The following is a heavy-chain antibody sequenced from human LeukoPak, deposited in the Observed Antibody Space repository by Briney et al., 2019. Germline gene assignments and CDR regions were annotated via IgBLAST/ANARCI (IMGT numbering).Heavy chain of an antibody. Sequence: SETLSLTCAVYGGSFSGHYWSWIRQPPGKGLEWIGEINHSGGTNYNPSLKSRVTISVDTSKNQFSLKLSSVTAADTAVYYCARGRFGWLRHNWFDPWGQGTLVTGSS. CDR3: ARGRFGWLRHNWFDP. CDR2: INHSGGT. J-gene: IGHJ5*02. V-gene: IGHV4-34*01. CDR1: GGSFSGHY. D-gene: IGHD3-10*01.